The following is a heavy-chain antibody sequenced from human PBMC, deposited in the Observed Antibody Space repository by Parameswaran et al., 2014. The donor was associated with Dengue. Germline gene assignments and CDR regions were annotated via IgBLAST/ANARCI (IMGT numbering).Heavy chain of an antibody. Sequence: GKGLEWIGRIYTSGSTNYNPSLKSRVTISVDTSKNQFSLKLSSVTAADTAVYYCARQVAGDAFDIWGQGTMVTVSS. D-gene: IGHD6-19*01. CDR2: IYTSGST. CDR3: ARQVAGDAFDI. J-gene: IGHJ3*02. V-gene: IGHV4-61*02.